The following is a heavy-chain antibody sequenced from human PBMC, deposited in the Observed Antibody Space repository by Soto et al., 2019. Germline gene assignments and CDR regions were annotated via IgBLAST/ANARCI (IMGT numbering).Heavy chain of an antibody. Sequence: QAQLVQSGAEMKKPGASVKVSCKATGYTFSAYTMNWVRQAPGQSLEWMGWINDGSGNTKYSQNFQGRVSITRDTCARTVYMEVTGLTSEDTAVYYCARDTETLGPRANDALDIWGQGTMVTVSS. CDR3: ARDTETLGPRANDALDI. J-gene: IGHJ3*02. V-gene: IGHV1-3*01. CDR2: INDGSGNT. D-gene: IGHD3-3*02. CDR1: GYTFSAYT.